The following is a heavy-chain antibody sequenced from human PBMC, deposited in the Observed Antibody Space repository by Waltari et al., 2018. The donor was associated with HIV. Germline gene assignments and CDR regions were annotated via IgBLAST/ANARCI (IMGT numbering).Heavy chain of an antibody. J-gene: IGHJ6*02. Sequence: QVQLVESAGGVVQPGRSLRLSCAAPGFTFRRYGMHWGRQAAGKGLEWVAVIWYDGSNKYYADSVKGRFSISRDNSKNTLYLQMNSLRAEDTAVYFCARRGVLTYYYTMDVWGQGTTVTVSS. CDR1: GFTFRRYG. CDR2: IWYDGSNK. D-gene: IGHD3-10*01. V-gene: IGHV3-33*01. CDR3: ARRGVLTYYYTMDV.